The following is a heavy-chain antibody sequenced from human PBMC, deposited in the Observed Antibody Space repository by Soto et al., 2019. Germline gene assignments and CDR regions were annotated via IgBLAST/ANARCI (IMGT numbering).Heavy chain of an antibody. J-gene: IGHJ6*02. D-gene: IGHD1-7*01. CDR1: GYMFTDHC. V-gene: IGHV5-51*01. CDR3: ARLVYGGNSPRMGV. CDR2: IYPGESES. Sequence: PGESQKISCQGLGYMFTDHCVGWVRQTPGKGVEWMGIIYPGESESGYRPSFQGQVTMSVDKSTTTGYLQWTSLKASATAMYYCARLVYGGNSPRMGVWGQGTTVTVSS.